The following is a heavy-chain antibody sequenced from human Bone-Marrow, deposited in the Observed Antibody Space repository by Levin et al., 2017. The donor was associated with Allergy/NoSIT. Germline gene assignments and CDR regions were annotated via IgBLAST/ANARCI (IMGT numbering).Heavy chain of an antibody. CDR1: GSTFSSRG. J-gene: IGHJ3*02. CDR3: ASPGTTLTTTNAFDI. V-gene: IGHV3-30*03. CDR2: ISDDGSNK. Sequence: GESLKISCDASGSTFSSRGIHWVRQAPGKGLEWVAVISDDGSNKKYVDSVKGRFTISRDNSKNAVYLQMNTLRPEDTAVYYCASPGTTLTTTNAFDIWGQGTMVTVSS. D-gene: IGHD1-14*01.